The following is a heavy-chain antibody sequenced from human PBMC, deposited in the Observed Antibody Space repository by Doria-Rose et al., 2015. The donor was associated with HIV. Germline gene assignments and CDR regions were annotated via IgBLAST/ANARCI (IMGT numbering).Heavy chain of an antibody. V-gene: IGHV4-59*01. D-gene: IGHD1-26*01. CDR3: ARVLSGTYDY. Sequence: QVQLVQSGPGLVKPSETLSLTCSVSGGSISHYYWSWIRQPPGQGLEYIGDIFYTGSTNYSHSLKSRVSISIDTSKNKFSLRLSSVTAADTAVYYCARVLSGTYDYWGQGTLVTVSS. CDR1: GGSISHYY. J-gene: IGHJ4*02. CDR2: IFYTGST.